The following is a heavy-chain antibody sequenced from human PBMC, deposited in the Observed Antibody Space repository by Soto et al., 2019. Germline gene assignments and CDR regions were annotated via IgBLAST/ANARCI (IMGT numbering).Heavy chain of an antibody. CDR2: INPNSGGT. D-gene: IGHD6-13*01. V-gene: IGHV1-2*04. J-gene: IGHJ6*02. Sequence: ASVKVSCKASGYTFTGYYMHWVRQAPGQGLEWMGWINPNSGGTNYAQKFQGWVTMTRDTSISTAYMELSRLRSDDTAVYYCARAGSSFSSSWPLYYYYYGMDVWGQGTTVTVSS. CDR3: ARAGSSFSSSWPLYYYYYGMDV. CDR1: GYTFTGYY.